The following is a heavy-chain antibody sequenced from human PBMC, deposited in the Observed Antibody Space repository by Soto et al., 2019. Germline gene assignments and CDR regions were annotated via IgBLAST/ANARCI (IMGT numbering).Heavy chain of an antibody. D-gene: IGHD2-21*01. CDR1: GFTFDDYT. Sequence: EVQLVESGGVVVQPGGSLRLSCAASGFTFDDYTMHWVRQAPGKGLEWVSLISWDGGSTYYADSVKGRFTISRDNSKNSLYLQMNSLRTEDTALYYCARIVNPYYYYYGMDVWGQGTTVTVSS. J-gene: IGHJ6*02. CDR2: ISWDGGST. V-gene: IGHV3-43*01. CDR3: ARIVNPYYYYYGMDV.